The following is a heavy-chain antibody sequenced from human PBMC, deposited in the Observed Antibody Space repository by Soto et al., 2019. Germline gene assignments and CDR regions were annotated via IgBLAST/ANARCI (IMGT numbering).Heavy chain of an antibody. CDR3: TRDQGGSYDSWFDP. Sequence: EVQVVESGGGLVKPGGSLRLSCNFTFSMYSMNWVRQAPGKGLEWVASISSGSAFIKYADSVKGLFSISRDNAKNSVSVQMNSLRAEDTAMYYCTRDQGGSYDSWFDPWGRGTLVTVSS. CDR1: TFSMYS. CDR2: ISSGSAFI. J-gene: IGHJ5*02. D-gene: IGHD1-26*01. V-gene: IGHV3-21*01.